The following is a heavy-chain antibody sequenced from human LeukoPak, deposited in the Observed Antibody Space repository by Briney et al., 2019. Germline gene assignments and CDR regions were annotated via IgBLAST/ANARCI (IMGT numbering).Heavy chain of an antibody. CDR1: GYSFTDYS. V-gene: IGHV1-46*01. D-gene: IGHD1-26*01. CDR2: INPSGGST. J-gene: IGHJ4*02. Sequence: EASVKVSCKAFGYSFTDYSLHWVRQAPGQGLEWMGIINPSGGSTSYAQKFQGRVTMTRDTSTSTVYMELSSLTSEDAAVYYCARELGMVAAFDYWGQGTLVTVSS. CDR3: ARELGMVAAFDY.